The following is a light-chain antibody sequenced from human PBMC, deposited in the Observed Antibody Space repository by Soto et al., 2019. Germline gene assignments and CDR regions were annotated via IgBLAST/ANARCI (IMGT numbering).Light chain of an antibody. J-gene: IGKJ1*01. CDR1: QSVSATY. CDR3: QHYGSSTRT. V-gene: IGKV3-20*01. CDR2: GAS. Sequence: EIVLTQSPGTLSLSPGERATLSCRASQSVSATYLAWYQQRPGQAPRLLIYGASSRATGIPDRFSGSGSATDFTLAITRLEPEDFVVYYCQHYGSSTRTFGQGTRVEIK.